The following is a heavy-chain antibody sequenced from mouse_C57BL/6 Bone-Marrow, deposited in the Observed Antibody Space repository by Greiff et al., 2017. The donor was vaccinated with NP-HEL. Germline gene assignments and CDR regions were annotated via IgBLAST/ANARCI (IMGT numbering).Heavy chain of an antibody. V-gene: IGHV1-18*01. D-gene: IGHD1-1*01. CDR2: INPNNGGT. CDR1: GYTFTDYN. Sequence: VQLQQSGPELVKPGASVKIPCKASGYTFTDYNMDWVKQSHGKSLEWIGDINPNNGGTIYNQKFKGKATLTVDKSSSTAYMELRSLTSEDTAVYYCARSYYYGSSYGYFDYWGQGTTLTVSS. J-gene: IGHJ2*01. CDR3: ARSYYYGSSYGYFDY.